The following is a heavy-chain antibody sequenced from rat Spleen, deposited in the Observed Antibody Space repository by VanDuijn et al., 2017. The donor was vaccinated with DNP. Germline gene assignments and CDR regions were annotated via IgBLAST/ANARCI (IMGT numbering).Heavy chain of an antibody. Sequence: EVQLVESGGGLVQPGRSLKLSCAASGFTFSNYDMAWVRQAPTKGLEWVASISPSGGSTYYRDSVKGRFTVSRDNAKSSLYLQMDSLRSEDTATYYCARPGSPEYYFDYWGQGVMVTVSS. V-gene: IGHV5-25*01. J-gene: IGHJ2*01. CDR2: ISPSGGST. CDR1: GFTFSNYD. CDR3: ARPGSPEYYFDY. D-gene: IGHD1-3*01.